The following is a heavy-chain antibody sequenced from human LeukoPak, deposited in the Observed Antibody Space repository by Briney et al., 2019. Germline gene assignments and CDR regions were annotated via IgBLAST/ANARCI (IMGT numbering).Heavy chain of an antibody. V-gene: IGHV4-39*07. J-gene: IGHJ6*02. CDR3: ARERGVVPAALMDV. CDR1: GDSISSSTYS. D-gene: IGHD2-2*01. CDR2: IYYTGGT. Sequence: SETLSLTCSVSGDSISSSTYSWGWIRQPPGKGLEWIGNIYYTGGTSYNPSLKSRVTISVGTSKNQFSLKLSSVTAADTAVYYCARERGVVPAALMDVWGQGTTVTVSS.